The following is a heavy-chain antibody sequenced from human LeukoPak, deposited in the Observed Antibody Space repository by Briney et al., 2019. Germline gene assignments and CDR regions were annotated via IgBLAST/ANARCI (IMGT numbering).Heavy chain of an antibody. CDR1: GFTFDDYA. V-gene: IGHV3-9*01. J-gene: IGHJ4*02. D-gene: IGHD1-26*01. CDR2: ISWNSGGI. CDR3: ARVEWEGPHPTLNY. Sequence: GGSLRLSCAASGFTFDDYAMHWVRQAPGKGLEWVSGISWNSGGIGYADSVKGRFTISRDNAKNSLYLQMNSLRAEDTAVYYCARVEWEGPHPTLNYWGQGTLVTVSS.